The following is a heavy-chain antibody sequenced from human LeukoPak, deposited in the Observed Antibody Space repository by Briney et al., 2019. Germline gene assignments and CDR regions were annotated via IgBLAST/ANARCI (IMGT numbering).Heavy chain of an antibody. J-gene: IGHJ4*02. CDR3: ARDHPVGAIDY. CDR2: ISYDGSNK. CDR1: GFTFGSYA. Sequence: GRSPRLSCAASGFTFGSYAMHRVRQAPGKGLEWVAVISYDGSNKYYADSVKGRFTISRDNSKNTLYLQMNSLRAEDTAVYYCARDHPVGAIDYWGQGTLVTVSS. D-gene: IGHD1-26*01. V-gene: IGHV3-30-3*01.